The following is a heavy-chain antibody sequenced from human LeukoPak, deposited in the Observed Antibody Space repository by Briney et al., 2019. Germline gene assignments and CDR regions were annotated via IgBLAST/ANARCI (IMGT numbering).Heavy chain of an antibody. CDR2: IYDSGST. CDR3: ARHGIVDCSSTSCYTLKRYWFDP. CDR1: GGSISSSSYY. V-gene: IGHV4-39*01. Sequence: SQTLSLTCTVSGGSISSSSYYWGWIRQPPGKGLEWIGSIYDSGSTYYNPSLKSRVTISVDTSKNQFSLKLSSVTAADTAVYYCARHGIVDCSSTSCYTLKRYWFDPWGQGTLVTVSS. J-gene: IGHJ5*02. D-gene: IGHD2-2*02.